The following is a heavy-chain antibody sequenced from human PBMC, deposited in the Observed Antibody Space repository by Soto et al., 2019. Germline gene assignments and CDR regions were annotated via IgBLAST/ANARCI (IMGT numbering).Heavy chain of an antibody. CDR1: GFTFSSYG. CDR3: ARIRCSGRSCYPHFDYYGMDV. D-gene: IGHD2-15*01. Sequence: QVQLVESGGGVVQPGRSLRLSCAASGFTFSSYGMHWVRQAPGKGLEWVAVICYDGSNKYYADSVKGRFTISRDNSKNTQYQQLNSLRAEDTAVYDCARIRCSGRSCYPHFDYYGMDVWGPGTTVTVSS. J-gene: IGHJ6*02. V-gene: IGHV3-33*01. CDR2: ICYDGSNK.